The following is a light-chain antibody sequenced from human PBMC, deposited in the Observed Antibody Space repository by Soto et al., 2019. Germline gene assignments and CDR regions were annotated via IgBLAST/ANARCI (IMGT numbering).Light chain of an antibody. CDR2: DNV. CDR3: GAWDDNLYVVL. J-gene: IGLJ2*01. CDR1: SANIGTNY. Sequence: QSVLTQPPSVSAAPGQKVTISCSGNSANIGTNYVSWYQQFSGTAPKLVIYDNVRRPSEIPDRFSGSKSGTSATLDITGLQTGDEADYYCGAWDDNLYVVLFGGGTKLTVL. V-gene: IGLV1-51*01.